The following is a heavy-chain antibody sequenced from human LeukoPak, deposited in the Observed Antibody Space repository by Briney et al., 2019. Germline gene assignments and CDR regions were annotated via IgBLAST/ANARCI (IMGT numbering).Heavy chain of an antibody. CDR2: IYYIGCT. D-gene: IGHD3-10*01. J-gene: IGHJ4*02. V-gene: IGHV4-59*08. CDR3: PEHGGRAYGSGALVFDY. Sequence: SDTHSLTCTVSGGSIRRYYWRWMRQPPGKGLEGIGYIYYIGCTNYLPSLIRRVSISVDTSKYQFSLTVSSLTARGTAGYFCPEHGGRAYGSGALVFDYWGGGPLV. CDR1: GGSIRRYY.